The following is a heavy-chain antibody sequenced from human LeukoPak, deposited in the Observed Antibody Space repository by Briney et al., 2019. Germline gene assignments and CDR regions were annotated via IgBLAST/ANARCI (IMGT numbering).Heavy chain of an antibody. J-gene: IGHJ4*02. V-gene: IGHV3-7*01. D-gene: IGHD3-3*01. CDR3: ARELRFLVWLNFDY. Sequence: GGSRRLSCAASGFTFSSYWMSWVRQAPGKGLEWVANIQQDGRVKYYVDSVKGRFTISRDKDKNSLYLQMNSLRAEDTAVYYCARELRFLVWLNFDYWGQGTLGTVSS. CDR1: GFTFSSYW. CDR2: IQQDGRVK.